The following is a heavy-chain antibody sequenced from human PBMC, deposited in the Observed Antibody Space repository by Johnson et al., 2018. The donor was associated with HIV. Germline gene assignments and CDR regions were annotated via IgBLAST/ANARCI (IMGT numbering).Heavy chain of an antibody. D-gene: IGHD1-20*01. CDR1: IFTFSRYW. V-gene: IGHV3-7*01. J-gene: IGHJ3*02. CDR3: AKDSMGFNWNQFEAFDM. Sequence: VQLVESGGGLVQPGGSLRLSCGASIFTFSRYWMSWVRQAPGKGLEWVANIKQDGSEKHYVDSVKGRFTISRDNSKNTLYLQMNSLRGEDTAVYYCAKDSMGFNWNQFEAFDMWGQGTMVTVSS. CDR2: IKQDGSEK.